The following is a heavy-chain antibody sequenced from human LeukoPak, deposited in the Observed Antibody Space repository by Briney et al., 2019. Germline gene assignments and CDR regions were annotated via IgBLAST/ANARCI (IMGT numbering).Heavy chain of an antibody. CDR1: GFNFGGYA. CDR2: IRSKALYGTR. J-gene: IGHJ4*02. Sequence: GRSLRLSCTASGFNFGGYAINWVRQAPGQGLEWVGFIRSKALYGTREYAASVEGRFTISRDDSKGIAYLQMNALKIEDSRVLCARDNVNYYAPDYWGQGTLVTVSS. CDR3: ARDNVNYYAPDY. D-gene: IGHD1-7*01. V-gene: IGHV3-49*04.